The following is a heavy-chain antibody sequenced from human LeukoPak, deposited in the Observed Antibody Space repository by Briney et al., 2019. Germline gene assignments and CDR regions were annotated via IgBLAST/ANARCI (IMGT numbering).Heavy chain of an antibody. J-gene: IGHJ4*02. CDR3: SIVMGGSGLWP. CDR1: GFTFSGSA. V-gene: IGHV3-73*01. CDR2: IRSKANSYAT. Sequence: GGSLRLSCAASGFTFSGSAMHWVRQASGKGLEWVGRIRSKANSYATAYAASVKGRFTISRDDSKNTAYLQMNSLKTEDTAVYYCSIVMGGSGLWPWGQGTLVTVSS. D-gene: IGHD6-19*01.